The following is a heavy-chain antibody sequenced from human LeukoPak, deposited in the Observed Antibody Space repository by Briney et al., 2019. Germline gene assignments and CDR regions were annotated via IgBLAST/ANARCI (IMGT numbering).Heavy chain of an antibody. D-gene: IGHD3-22*01. Sequence: PGGSLRLSCAASGFTFSDYYMSWIRQAPGKGLEWVSYISSSGSTIYYADSVKGRFTISRDNAKNSLYLQMDSLRVEDTAVYYCATSKGGYYFEYFQHWGQGTLVTVSS. J-gene: IGHJ1*01. CDR3: ATSKGGYYFEYFQH. CDR1: GFTFSDYY. CDR2: ISSSGSTI. V-gene: IGHV3-11*01.